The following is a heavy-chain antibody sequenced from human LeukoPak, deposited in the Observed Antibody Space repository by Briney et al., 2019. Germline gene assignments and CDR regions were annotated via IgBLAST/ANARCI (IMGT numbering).Heavy chain of an antibody. CDR3: TRSPDPTTYYYFDY. D-gene: IGHD2/OR15-2a*01. CDR1: GFTFGDYA. J-gene: IGHJ4*02. V-gene: IGHV3-49*03. CDR2: IRSKAYGGTT. Sequence: GGSLRLSCTASGFTFGDYAMSWFRQAPGMGLECVGLIRSKAYGGTTEYAASAKGRFTISRDDSKSIAFLQMNSLKTEDTAVYSCTRSPDPTTYYYFDYWSQGTLVTVSS.